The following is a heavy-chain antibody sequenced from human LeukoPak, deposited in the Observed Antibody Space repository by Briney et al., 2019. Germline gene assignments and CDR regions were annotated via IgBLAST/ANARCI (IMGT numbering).Heavy chain of an antibody. V-gene: IGHV3-74*01. CDR1: GFTFSSYW. Sequence: GGSLGLSCAASGFTFSSYWMHWVRQAPGKGLVWVSRINSDGSSTSYADSVKGRFTISRDNAKNTLHLQMNSLRAEDTAVYYCARGWYGEGFDYWGQGTLVTVSS. D-gene: IGHD4-17*01. J-gene: IGHJ4*02. CDR3: ARGWYGEGFDY. CDR2: INSDGSST.